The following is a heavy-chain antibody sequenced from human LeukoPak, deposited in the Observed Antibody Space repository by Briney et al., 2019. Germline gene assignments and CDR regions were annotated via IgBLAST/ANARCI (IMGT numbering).Heavy chain of an antibody. D-gene: IGHD6-19*01. V-gene: IGHV3-23*01. CDR3: AKDVVPDSGWDLDY. Sequence: PGGSLRLSCAASGFTFSTYSMTWVRQGPGKGLEWVSSIYPSGDSTFYADSVKGRFTISRGNSKNTLYLQMSSLRTEGTAIYYCAKDVVPDSGWDLDYWGQGTLVTVSS. CDR1: GFTFSTYS. J-gene: IGHJ4*02. CDR2: IYPSGDST.